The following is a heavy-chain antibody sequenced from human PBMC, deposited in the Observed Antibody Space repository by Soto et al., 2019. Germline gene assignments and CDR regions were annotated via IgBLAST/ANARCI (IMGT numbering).Heavy chain of an antibody. V-gene: IGHV1-18*01. J-gene: IGHJ5*02. CDR2: ISAYNGNT. D-gene: IGHD2-15*01. CDR1: GYTFTSYG. Sequence: QVQLVQSGAEVKKPGASVKVSCKASGYTFTSYGISWVRQAPGQGLEWMGWISAYNGNTNYAQKLQGRVTMTNGTSTSTGYMELRSLRSDDTAVYYCARESNHCSGGSCYLLGWFDPWGQGTLVTVSS. CDR3: ARESNHCSGGSCYLLGWFDP.